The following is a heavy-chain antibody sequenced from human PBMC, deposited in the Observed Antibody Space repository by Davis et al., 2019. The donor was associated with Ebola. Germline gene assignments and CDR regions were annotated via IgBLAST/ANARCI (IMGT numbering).Heavy chain of an antibody. J-gene: IGHJ6*04. D-gene: IGHD3-3*01. CDR2: LGLSADT. Sequence: PGGSLRLSCAASGFTFSSYAMSWVRQAPGKGLEWVSTLGLSADTYYADSVKGRFTISRDNSKKTMYLQMNSLRAEDTAVYYCARSGLSFGVVKYHYGMDVWGKGTTVTVSS. CDR1: GFTFSSYA. V-gene: IGHV3-23*01. CDR3: ARSGLSFGVVKYHYGMDV.